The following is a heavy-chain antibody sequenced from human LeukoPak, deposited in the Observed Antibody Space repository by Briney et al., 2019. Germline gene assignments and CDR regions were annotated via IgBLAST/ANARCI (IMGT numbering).Heavy chain of an antibody. V-gene: IGHV3-21*03. J-gene: IGHJ4*02. CDR2: ISSISSYI. Sequence: GGSLRLSCAASGFTFSSYSMNWVRQAPGKGLEWVSSISSISSYIYYADSVKGRFTISRDNAKNSLYLQMNSLRAEDTAVYYCAREKSDSSSWYWFEGFHYWGQGTLVTVSS. D-gene: IGHD6-13*01. CDR3: AREKSDSSSWYWFEGFHY. CDR1: GFTFSSYS.